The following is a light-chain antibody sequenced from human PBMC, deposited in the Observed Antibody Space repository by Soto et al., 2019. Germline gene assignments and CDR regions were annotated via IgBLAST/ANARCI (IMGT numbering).Light chain of an antibody. V-gene: IGKV1D-13*01. Sequence: AIQLTQSPSSLSASVGDRVTITCRASQGIGSNLAWYHQKPGKAPKVLIYDASTLESGVPSRFSGSQSGTDFTLTISSLQPEDFATYYFQQFTYLPVAFGGGTKVEI. CDR1: QGIGSN. CDR3: QQFTYLPVA. J-gene: IGKJ4*01. CDR2: DAS.